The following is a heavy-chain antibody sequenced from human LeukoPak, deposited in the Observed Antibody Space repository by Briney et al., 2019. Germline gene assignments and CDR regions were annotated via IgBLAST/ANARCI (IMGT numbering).Heavy chain of an antibody. Sequence: AASVKVSCKASGYTFTSYGISWVRQAPGQGLEWMGWISAYNGNTNYAQKLQGRVTMTTDTSTSTAYMELRSLRSDDTAVYYCARVKYSSGWYYYYYYMDVWGKGTTVTISS. CDR3: ARVKYSSGWYYYYYYMDV. D-gene: IGHD6-19*01. V-gene: IGHV1-18*01. CDR2: ISAYNGNT. CDR1: GYTFTSYG. J-gene: IGHJ6*03.